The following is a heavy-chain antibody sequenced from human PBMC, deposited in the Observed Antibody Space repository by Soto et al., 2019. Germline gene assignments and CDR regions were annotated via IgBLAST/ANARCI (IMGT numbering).Heavy chain of an antibody. CDR3: ARLSPGYSSGWYGGWFDC. V-gene: IGHV4-59*08. D-gene: IGHD6-19*01. J-gene: IGHJ4*02. CDR1: GCSISIYY. CDR2: IYYSGST. Sequence: SETLSLTCTVSGCSISIYYWSWIRQPPGKGLEWIGYIYYSGSTNYNPSLKSRVTISVDTSKNQFSLKLSSVTAADTAVYYCARLSPGYSSGWYGGWFDCWGQGTLVTVSS.